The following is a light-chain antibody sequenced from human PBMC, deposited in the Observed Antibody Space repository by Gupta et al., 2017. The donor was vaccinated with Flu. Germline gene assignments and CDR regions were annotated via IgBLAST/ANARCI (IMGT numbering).Light chain of an antibody. CDR3: QQSHNGPPVYT. CDR1: QSVGSN. V-gene: IGKV3-15*01. J-gene: IGKJ2*01. Sequence: EIVMTQSPATLSVSPGERATLSCRASQSVGSNLAWYQQKPGQAPRLLIYGASTRATGIPARFSGSGSDTEFTLTISSLQSEDFAVYYCQQSHNGPPVYTFGQGTKLEIK. CDR2: GAS.